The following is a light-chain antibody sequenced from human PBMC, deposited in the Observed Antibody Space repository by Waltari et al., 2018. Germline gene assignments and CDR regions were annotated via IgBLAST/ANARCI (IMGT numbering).Light chain of an antibody. V-gene: IGKV3-20*01. Sequence: IVLTQSQGTLSLSRGERATLSCRASQSVSTTLAWYQQKPGQAPRLLIYDASSRATGIPDRFSGSGSGTDFSLTISRLEPEDFAVYYCQKYGTLPATFGQGTKVEIK. J-gene: IGKJ1*01. CDR1: QSVSTT. CDR2: DAS. CDR3: QKYGTLPAT.